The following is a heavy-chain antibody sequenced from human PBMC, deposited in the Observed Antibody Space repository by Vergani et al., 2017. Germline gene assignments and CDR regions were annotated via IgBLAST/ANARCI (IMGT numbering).Heavy chain of an antibody. Sequence: QVQLQQWGAGLLKPSETLSLTCAVYGGSFSGYYWSWIRQPPGKGLEWIGEINHRGSTNYNPSLKSRVTISVDTSKNQFSLKLSSVTAADTAVYYCARGRLGTVVRANDYWGQGTLVTVSS. CDR2: INHRGST. V-gene: IGHV4-34*01. CDR1: GGSFSGYY. CDR3: ARGRLGTVVRANDY. D-gene: IGHD4-23*01. J-gene: IGHJ4*02.